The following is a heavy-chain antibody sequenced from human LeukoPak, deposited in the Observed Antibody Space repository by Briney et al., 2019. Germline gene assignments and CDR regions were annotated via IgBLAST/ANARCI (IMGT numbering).Heavy chain of an antibody. V-gene: IGHV1-2*06. CDR3: ARGIKIIGVSVGGDY. CDR1: GYTFIGYY. D-gene: IGHD3-3*01. CDR2: INPNTGGT. J-gene: IGHJ4*02. Sequence: GASVKVSCRXSGYTFIGYYMHWVRQAPGQGFEGMGRINPNTGGTNYAQKFQGRVTMTRDTSISTAYMELSRLRSDVTAVYYCARGIKIIGVSVGGDYWGQGTLVTVSS.